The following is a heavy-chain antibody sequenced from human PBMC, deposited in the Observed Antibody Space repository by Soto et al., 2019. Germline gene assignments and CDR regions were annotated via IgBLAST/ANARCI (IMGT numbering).Heavy chain of an antibody. CDR1: GFTFTSYA. CDR3: AKDLRNIGARPWFKCFDD. V-gene: IGHV3-23*01. CDR2: MTSSGSGT. J-gene: IGHJ4*02. Sequence: EVQMLESGGGLVQPGGSLRLSCEVSGFTFTSYAMNWVRQAPGKGLEWVAGMTSSGSGTFYADSVKGRFTISIDNFRNTLYLELSTVREDDTAVYFCAKDLRNIGARPWFKCFDDWGQGTLVTVSS. D-gene: IGHD6-6*01.